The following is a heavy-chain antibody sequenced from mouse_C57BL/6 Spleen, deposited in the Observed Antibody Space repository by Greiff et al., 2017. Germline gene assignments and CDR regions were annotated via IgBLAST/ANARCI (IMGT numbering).Heavy chain of an antibody. CDR2: IYPGSGST. CDR3: ARAGTAQATDYAMDY. D-gene: IGHD3-2*02. J-gene: IGHJ4*01. CDR1: GYTFTSYW. Sequence: QVQLQQPGAELVKPGASVKMSCKASGYTFTSYWITWVKQRPGQGLEWIGDIYPGSGSTNYNEKFKSKATLTVDTSSSAAYMQRSSLTSEDSAVYYGARAGTAQATDYAMDYWGQGTSVTVSS. V-gene: IGHV1-55*01.